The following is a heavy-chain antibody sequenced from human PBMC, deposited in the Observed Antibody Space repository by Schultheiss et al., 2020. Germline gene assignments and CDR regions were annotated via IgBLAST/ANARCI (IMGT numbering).Heavy chain of an antibody. J-gene: IGHJ6*02. CDR1: GGSLNSYY. D-gene: IGHD2/OR15-2a*01. CDR2: IYYSGST. Sequence: SETLSLTCTVSGGSLNSYYWSWIRQPPGKGLEWIGSIYYSGSTYYNPSLKSLVTISVDTSKNQFSLKLSSVTAADTAVYYCASFLPEDYGMDVWGQGTTVTVAS. V-gene: IGHV4-59*01. CDR3: ASFLPEDYGMDV.